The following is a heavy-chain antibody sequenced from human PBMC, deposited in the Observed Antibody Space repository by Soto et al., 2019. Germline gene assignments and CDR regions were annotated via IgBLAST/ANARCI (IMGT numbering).Heavy chain of an antibody. CDR1: GFTFSSYA. CDR3: AKIKAQGSGWYLNEAFDI. J-gene: IGHJ3*02. Sequence: GGSLRLSCAASGFTFSSYAMSWVRQAPGKGLEWVSAISGSGGSTYYADSVKGRFTISRNNSKNTLYLQMNSLRAEDTAVYYCAKIKAQGSGWYLNEAFDIWGQGTMVTVSS. V-gene: IGHV3-23*01. CDR2: ISGSGGST. D-gene: IGHD6-19*01.